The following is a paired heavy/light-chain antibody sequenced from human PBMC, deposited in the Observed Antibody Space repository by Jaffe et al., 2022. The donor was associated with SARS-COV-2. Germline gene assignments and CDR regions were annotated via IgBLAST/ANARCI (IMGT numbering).Heavy chain of an antibody. D-gene: IGHD3-22*01. CDR1: GDSVSTNTAS. V-gene: IGHV6-1*01. CDR3: ASTGRYFDTKGYYYFDY. Sequence: QVQLQQSGPGLMKPSQTLSLTCTISGDSVSTNTASWNWIRQSPSRGLEWLGRTYYRSKWFNDYAVSVKGRITINADTSKNHFSLQLNSVTPEDSAVYYCASTGRYFDTKGYYYFDYWGQGTLVTVSS. J-gene: IGHJ4*02. CDR2: TYYRSKWFN.
Light chain of an antibody. V-gene: IGKV1-12*02. CDR2: AAS. CDR3: QQASSFPYT. J-gene: IGKJ2*01. CDR1: QGISIW. Sequence: DIQMTQSPSSVSASVGDRVTISCRASQGISIWLAWYQQKPGKAPKLLIYAASGLQSGVPSRFSGSGSGTDFTLTISSLQPEDFATYYCQQASSFPYTFGQGTKLEIK.